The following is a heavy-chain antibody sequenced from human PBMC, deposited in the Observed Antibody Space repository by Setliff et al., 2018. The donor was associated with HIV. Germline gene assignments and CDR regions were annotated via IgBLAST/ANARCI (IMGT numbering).Heavy chain of an antibody. CDR3: AREVGSHWGADY. CDR2: IKQDGSEK. V-gene: IGHV3-7*03. Sequence: VGSLRLSCAASGFTFRSYWMSWVRQAPGKGLEWVANIKQDGSEKYYVDSVKGRFTISRDNAKNSLYLQMNSLRAEDTAVYYCAREVGSHWGADYWGQGTLVTVSS. D-gene: IGHD1-26*01. CDR1: GFTFRSYW. J-gene: IGHJ4*02.